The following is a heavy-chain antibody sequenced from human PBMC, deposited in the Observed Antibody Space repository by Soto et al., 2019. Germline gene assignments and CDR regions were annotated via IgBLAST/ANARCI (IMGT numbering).Heavy chain of an antibody. CDR1: GYTFTSYE. CDR2: MNPNSGNT. D-gene: IGHD6-19*01. V-gene: IGHV1-8*01. Sequence: QVQLVQSGAEVKKPGASVKVSCKASGYTFTSYEINWVRQATGQGLEWMGWMNPNSGNTGYAQKFRGRVTMTRNTSISTAYMELSSLRSEDTAVYYCARGHRWGVAVAGGGDYWGQGTLVTVSS. J-gene: IGHJ4*02. CDR3: ARGHRWGVAVAGGGDY.